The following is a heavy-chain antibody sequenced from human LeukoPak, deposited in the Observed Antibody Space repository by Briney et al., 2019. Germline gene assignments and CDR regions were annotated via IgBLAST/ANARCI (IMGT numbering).Heavy chain of an antibody. CDR1: GFTFSSYF. Sequence: GGSLRLSCAASGFTFSSYFVHWVRQAPGKGLDWLTTISYDGSIQYYSDSVKGRFTISRDNSKNTLYLQMNSLKPEDTAMYYCARGRGEGRTRNFDYWGQGTLVTVSS. CDR2: ISYDGSIQ. V-gene: IGHV3-30-3*01. D-gene: IGHD3-16*01. J-gene: IGHJ4*02. CDR3: ARGRGEGRTRNFDY.